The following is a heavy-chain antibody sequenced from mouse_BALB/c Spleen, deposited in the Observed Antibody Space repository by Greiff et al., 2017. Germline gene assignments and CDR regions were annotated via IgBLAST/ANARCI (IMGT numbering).Heavy chain of an antibody. CDR1: GYTFTSYW. J-gene: IGHJ4*01. CDR3: ARTEEVYAMDY. V-gene: IGHV1S132*01. CDR2: IFPGTGTT. Sequence: QVQLKQSGAELVKPGASVKLSCKPSGYTFTSYWIQWVKQRPGQGLGWIGEIFPGTGTTYYNEKFKGKATLTIDTSSSTAYMQLSSLTSEDSAVYFCARTEEVYAMDYWGQGTSVTVSS.